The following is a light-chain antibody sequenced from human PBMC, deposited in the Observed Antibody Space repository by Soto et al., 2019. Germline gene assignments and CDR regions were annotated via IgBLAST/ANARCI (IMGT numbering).Light chain of an antibody. CDR1: QSVNSY. Sequence: EIVLTQSPATLSLSPGERATLSCRASQSVNSYLAWYQHKPGQSPRLLIYDASIRATDIPARFSGSGSGTDFTLTISSLEPEDFAVYYCQQRSNWITFGGGTKVEIK. J-gene: IGKJ4*01. CDR2: DAS. CDR3: QQRSNWIT. V-gene: IGKV3-11*01.